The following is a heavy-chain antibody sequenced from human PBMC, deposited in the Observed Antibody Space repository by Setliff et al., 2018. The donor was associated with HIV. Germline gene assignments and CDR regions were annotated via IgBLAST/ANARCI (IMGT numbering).Heavy chain of an antibody. Sequence: PGESLTISCKGSGYSFTSNWIGWVRQMPGKGLEWIGIIYPGDSDARYSPSFQGQVTISADKSISTAYLQWSSLKASDTAMYYCARAGSGSYYNAPHYWGQGTLVTVSS. D-gene: IGHD3-10*01. V-gene: IGHV5-51*01. CDR3: ARAGSGSYYNAPHY. CDR1: GYSFTSNW. J-gene: IGHJ4*02. CDR2: IYPGDSDA.